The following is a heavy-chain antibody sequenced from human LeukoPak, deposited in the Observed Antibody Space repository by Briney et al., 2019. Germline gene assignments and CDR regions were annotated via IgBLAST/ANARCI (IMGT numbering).Heavy chain of an antibody. D-gene: IGHD3-22*01. V-gene: IGHV3-23*01. CDR3: AKVDYYDTNAFDI. CDR1: GITFSSYA. J-gene: IGHJ3*02. Sequence: GGSLRLSCAASGITFSSYAMSWVRQAPGKGLEWVSAISGSGGSTYYADSVKGRFTISRDNSKNTLYLQMNSLRAKDTAVYYCAKVDYYDTNAFDIWGQGTMVTVSS. CDR2: ISGSGGST.